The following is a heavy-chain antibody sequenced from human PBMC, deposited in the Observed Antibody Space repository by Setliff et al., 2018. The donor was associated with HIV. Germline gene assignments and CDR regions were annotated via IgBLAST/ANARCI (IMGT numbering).Heavy chain of an antibody. V-gene: IGHV1-2*02. CDR1: GQSFTNYD. D-gene: IGHD2-21*02. CDR3: ARDHGGNSGYNWFDP. Sequence: ASVKVSCKPSGQSFTNYDIHWLRRASGQGLEWMGWMNPKSSDTNYAQKFQGRVTMTRDTSFSTAYTSIRTTYMELTNLKSDDTAVYYCARDHGGNSGYNWFDPWGQGTLVTVSS. CDR2: MNPKSSDT. J-gene: IGHJ5*02.